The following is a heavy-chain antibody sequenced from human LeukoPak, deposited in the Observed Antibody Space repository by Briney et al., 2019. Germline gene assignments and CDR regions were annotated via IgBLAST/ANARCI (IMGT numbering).Heavy chain of an antibody. CDR1: GGSFSGYY. CDR3: ARGRRAYYFDY. Sequence: SETLSLTCAVYGGSFSGYYWSWIRQPPGKGLEWIGEINHSGSTNYNPSLKSRATISVDTSKNQFSLKLSSVTAADTAVYYCARGRRAYYFDYWGQGTLVTVSS. J-gene: IGHJ4*02. V-gene: IGHV4-34*01. CDR2: INHSGST.